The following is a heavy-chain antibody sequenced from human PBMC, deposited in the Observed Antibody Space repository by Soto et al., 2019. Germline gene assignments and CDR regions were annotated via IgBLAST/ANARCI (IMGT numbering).Heavy chain of an antibody. J-gene: IGHJ4*02. Sequence: ASVKVSCKASGYTFTSYGISWVRQAPGQGLEWMGWISAYNGNTNYAQKLQGRVTMTTDTSTSTAYMELRSLRSDDTAVYYCARVGCSRTSCYRFDYWGQGTLVTAPQ. D-gene: IGHD2-2*01. CDR1: GYTFTSYG. CDR2: ISAYNGNT. CDR3: ARVGCSRTSCYRFDY. V-gene: IGHV1-18*04.